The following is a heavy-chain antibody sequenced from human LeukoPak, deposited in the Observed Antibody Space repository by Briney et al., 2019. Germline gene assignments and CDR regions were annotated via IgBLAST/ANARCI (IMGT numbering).Heavy chain of an antibody. CDR1: GGTFSSYA. CDR3: ARMNYPYNWNDGEPDFDY. Sequence: GSSVKVPCKASGGTFSSYAISWVRQAPGQGLEWMGGIIPIFGTANYAQKFQGRVTITADESTSTAYMELSSLRSEDTAVYYCARMNYPYNWNDGEPDFDYWGQGTLVTVSS. V-gene: IGHV1-69*01. CDR2: IIPIFGTA. J-gene: IGHJ4*02. D-gene: IGHD1-1*01.